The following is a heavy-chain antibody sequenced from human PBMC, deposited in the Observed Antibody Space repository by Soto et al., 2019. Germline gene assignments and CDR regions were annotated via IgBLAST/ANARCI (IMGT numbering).Heavy chain of an antibody. Sequence: GGSLRLSCAASGFIFSTYAMSWVRQAPGKGLEWVSTISTSGGSTHYADSVTGRFTISRDNTRSTLYLQMNSLRVDDTAVYYCARGQMTSTYWGQGYLVTVS. J-gene: IGHJ4*02. V-gene: IGHV3-23*01. CDR2: ISTSGGST. CDR3: ARGQMTSTY. D-gene: IGHD2-21*02. CDR1: GFIFSTYA.